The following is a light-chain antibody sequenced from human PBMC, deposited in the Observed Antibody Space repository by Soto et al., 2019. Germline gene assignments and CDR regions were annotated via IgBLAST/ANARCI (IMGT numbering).Light chain of an antibody. CDR3: QQYGSSLYT. J-gene: IGKJ2*01. Sequence: EIVLTQSPGTLSLSPGERATLSCRASQSVSRNSLAWYQQKPGQAPRLLIYGASSRATGIPDRFSGSGSGTHFTLTISRLEPEDFAVFYCQQYGSSLYTFGQGTKLEIK. CDR2: GAS. V-gene: IGKV3-20*01. CDR1: QSVSRNS.